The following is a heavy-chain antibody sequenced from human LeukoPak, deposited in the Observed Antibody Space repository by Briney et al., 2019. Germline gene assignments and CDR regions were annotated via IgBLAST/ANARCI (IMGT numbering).Heavy chain of an antibody. CDR3: AKGGLGCSSTSCFDY. Sequence: GGSLRLSCAASGLTFSSYAMSWVRQAPGKGLEWVSAISDSGGSTYYADSVKGRFTITRDNSKNTLYLQMNSLRVEDTAVYYCAKGGLGCSSTSCFDYWGQGTLVTVSS. CDR2: ISDSGGST. CDR1: GLTFSSYA. D-gene: IGHD2-2*01. V-gene: IGHV3-23*01. J-gene: IGHJ4*02.